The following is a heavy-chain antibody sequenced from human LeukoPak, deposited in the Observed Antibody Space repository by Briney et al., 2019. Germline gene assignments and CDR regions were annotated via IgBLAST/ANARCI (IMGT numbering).Heavy chain of an antibody. CDR2: INHSGST. D-gene: IGHD3-22*01. J-gene: IGHJ4*02. V-gene: IGHV4-34*01. CDR1: GGSFSGYY. Sequence: PSGTLSLTCAVYGGSFSGYYWSWIRQPPGKGLEWIGEINHSGSTNYNPSLKSRVTISVDTSKNQFPLKLSSVTAADTAVCYCARGLKVGQYYFDYWGQGTLVTVSS. CDR3: ARGLKVGQYYFDY.